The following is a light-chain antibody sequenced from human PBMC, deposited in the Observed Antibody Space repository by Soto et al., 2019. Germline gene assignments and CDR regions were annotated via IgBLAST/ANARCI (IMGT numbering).Light chain of an antibody. CDR3: QQYNSYLLT. CDR2: DAS. V-gene: IGKV1-5*01. J-gene: IGKJ4*01. Sequence: DMQMTQSPSTLSASVGDRVTITCRASQSISSWLAWYQQKPGKAPKLLIYDASSLESGVPSRFSGSGSGTEFTLTFSSLQPDDFATYYCQQYNSYLLTFGGGTKVEIK. CDR1: QSISSW.